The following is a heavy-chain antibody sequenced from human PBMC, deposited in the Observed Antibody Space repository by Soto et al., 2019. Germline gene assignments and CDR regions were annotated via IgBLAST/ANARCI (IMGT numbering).Heavy chain of an antibody. CDR2: ISSSRSDI. J-gene: IGHJ6*02. CDR1: GLTFSDYF. CDR3: ARGDYYHYGLDV. D-gene: IGHD3-16*01. Sequence: QLVESGGGLVKPGGSVRLSCAASGLTFSDYFMNWVRQAPGKGLEWVSSISSSRSDIYYADSVKGRFTISRDNAKNSLYLQMNSLTAEDTAVYYCARGDYYHYGLDVWGQGTTVTVSS. V-gene: IGHV3-21*01.